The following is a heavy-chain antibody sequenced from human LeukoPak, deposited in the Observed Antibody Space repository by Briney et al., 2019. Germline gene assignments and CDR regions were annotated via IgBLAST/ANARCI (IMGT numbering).Heavy chain of an antibody. CDR2: IRYEGNNK. V-gene: IGHV3-30*02. Sequence: GGSLRLSCAASGFTFSSYGMHWVRQAPGKGMEWVAFIRYEGNNKYYADSVKGRFTISRDNSKNTLYLQINSLRAEDTALYYCARGGDYLLYWGQGTLVTVSS. D-gene: IGHD4-17*01. CDR1: GFTFSSYG. J-gene: IGHJ4*02. CDR3: ARGGDYLLY.